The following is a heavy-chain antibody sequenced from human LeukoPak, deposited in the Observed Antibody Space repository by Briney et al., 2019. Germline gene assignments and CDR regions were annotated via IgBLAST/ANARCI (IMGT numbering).Heavy chain of an antibody. J-gene: IGHJ3*02. CDR3: AIVYCSGGSCYGREAFDI. Sequence: PSETLSLTCTVSGGSLSSGSYYWRWTRQPAGKGLEWIGRIYTSGSTNYNPSLKSRVTISVDTSKNQFSLKLSSVTAADTAVYYCAIVYCSGGSCYGREAFDIWGQGTMVTVSS. CDR2: IYTSGST. CDR1: GGSLSSGSYY. V-gene: IGHV4-61*02. D-gene: IGHD2-15*01.